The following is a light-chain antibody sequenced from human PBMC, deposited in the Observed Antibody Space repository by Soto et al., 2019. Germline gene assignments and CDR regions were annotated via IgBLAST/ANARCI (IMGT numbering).Light chain of an antibody. J-gene: IGKJ4*01. V-gene: IGKV1-5*03. CDR2: KAS. Sequence: DIQMTQSPSTLSASVGYRVTITCRASQTISSWLAWYQQKPGKAPKLLIYKASSLESGVPSRFSGSGSGTEFTLTISSLQPDDFATYYCQQYNSYPFTFGGGTKVAIK. CDR3: QQYNSYPFT. CDR1: QTISSW.